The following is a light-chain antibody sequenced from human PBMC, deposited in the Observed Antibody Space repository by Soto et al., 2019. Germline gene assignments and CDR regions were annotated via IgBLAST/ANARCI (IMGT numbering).Light chain of an antibody. V-gene: IGKV3-20*01. CDR1: QSVASNS. J-gene: IGKJ1*01. Sequence: EVVLTQSPGTLSLSPGETATLSCRASQSVASNSLAWYQQKPGQAPRLLIWGVSNRATGIPDRFNGSGSGTDFTLTISRLEPEDFVVFYCYQYGSTPPTFGQGTKVDIK. CDR2: GVS. CDR3: YQYGSTPPT.